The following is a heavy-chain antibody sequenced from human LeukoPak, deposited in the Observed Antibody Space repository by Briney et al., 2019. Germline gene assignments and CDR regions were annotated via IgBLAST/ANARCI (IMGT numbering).Heavy chain of an antibody. J-gene: IGHJ3*02. D-gene: IGHD3-22*01. Sequence: GGSLRLSCAASGFTFSSYGMHWVRQAPGKGLEWVAVISYDGSNKYYADSVKGRFTISRDNSKNTLYLQMNSLRAEDTAVYYCAKGALHYYDSSGYYPDAFDIWGQGTTVTVSS. CDR2: ISYDGSNK. CDR3: AKGALHYYDSSGYYPDAFDI. CDR1: GFTFSSYG. V-gene: IGHV3-30*18.